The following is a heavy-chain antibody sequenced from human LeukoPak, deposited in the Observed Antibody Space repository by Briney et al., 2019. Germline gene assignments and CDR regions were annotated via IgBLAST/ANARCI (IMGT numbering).Heavy chain of an antibody. CDR2: IYYSGST. J-gene: IGHJ4*02. Sequence: PSETLSLTCTVSGGSISSYYWSWIRQPPGKGLEWIGYIYYSGSTNYNPSLKSRVTISVDTSKNQFSLKLSSVTAADTAVYYCARRVEWVDYWGQGTLVTVSS. CDR1: GGSISSYY. V-gene: IGHV4-59*08. D-gene: IGHD2-8*01. CDR3: ARRVEWVDY.